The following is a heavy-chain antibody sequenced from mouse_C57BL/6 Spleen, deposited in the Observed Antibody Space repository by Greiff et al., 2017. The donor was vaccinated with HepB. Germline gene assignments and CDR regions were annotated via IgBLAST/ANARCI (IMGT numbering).Heavy chain of an antibody. CDR3: ARGYYGMFYAMDY. CDR2: INYDGSST. Sequence: EVMLVESEGGLVQPGSSMKLSCTASGFTFSDYYMAWVRQVPEKGLEWVANINYDGSSTYYLDSLKSRFIISRDNAKNILYLQMSSLKSEDTATYYCARGYYGMFYAMDYWGQGTSVTVSS. J-gene: IGHJ4*01. V-gene: IGHV5-16*01. CDR1: GFTFSDYY. D-gene: IGHD2-1*01.